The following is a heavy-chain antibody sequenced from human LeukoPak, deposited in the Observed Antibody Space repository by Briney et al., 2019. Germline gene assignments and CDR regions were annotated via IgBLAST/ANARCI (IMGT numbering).Heavy chain of an antibody. CDR2: ISSSSSYI. CDR3: ARDAGRGYGAYSDY. D-gene: IGHD4-17*01. V-gene: IGHV3-21*01. J-gene: IGHJ4*02. Sequence: GGSLRLSCAASGFTFSSYSMNWVRQAPGKGLEWVSSISSSSSYIYYADSVKGRFTISRDNAKNSLYLQMNSLRAEDTAVYYCARDAGRGYGAYSDYWGQGTLVTVSS. CDR1: GFTFSSYS.